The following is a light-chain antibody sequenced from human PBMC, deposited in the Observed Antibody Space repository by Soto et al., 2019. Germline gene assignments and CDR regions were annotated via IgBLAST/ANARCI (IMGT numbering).Light chain of an antibody. CDR2: DAS. V-gene: IGKV1-5*01. CDR1: QRISKW. CDR3: QQYNSYSRT. Sequence: DLQMTQSPSSLSTSIGDRVTISCRASQRISKWLAWYQQKPGKAPKLLIYDASSLESGVPSRFSGSGSETEFTLTISSLQPDDFATYYCQQYNSYSRTFGQGTKVDIK. J-gene: IGKJ1*01.